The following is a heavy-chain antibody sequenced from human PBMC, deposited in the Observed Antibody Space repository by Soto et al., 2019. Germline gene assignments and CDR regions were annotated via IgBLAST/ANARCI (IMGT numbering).Heavy chain of an antibody. D-gene: IGHD2-15*01. V-gene: IGHV3-30-3*01. CDR3: ARGAHIVVVVAATTGSWFDP. Sequence: GGSLRLSCAASGFTFSSYAMHWVRQAPGKGLEWVAVISYDGSNKYYADSVKGRFTISRDNSKNTLYLQMNSLRAEDTAVYYCARGAHIVVVVAATTGSWFDPWGQGTLVTVSS. CDR1: GFTFSSYA. J-gene: IGHJ5*02. CDR2: ISYDGSNK.